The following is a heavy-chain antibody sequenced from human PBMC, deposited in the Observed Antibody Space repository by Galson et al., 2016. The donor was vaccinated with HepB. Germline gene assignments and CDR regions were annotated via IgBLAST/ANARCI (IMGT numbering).Heavy chain of an antibody. CDR1: GDSVTSDITT. CDR3: TRGYMQTGMNV. Sequence: CAISGDSVTSDITTWNWIRQSPSRGLEWLGRTYYRSKWCTDYAVSVEGRITINSDISRNQFSLQLDSVTPDDTAAYFCTRGYMQTGMNVWGQGTTVTVSS. V-gene: IGHV6-1*01. D-gene: IGHD5-18*01. J-gene: IGHJ6*02. CDR2: TYYRSKWCT.